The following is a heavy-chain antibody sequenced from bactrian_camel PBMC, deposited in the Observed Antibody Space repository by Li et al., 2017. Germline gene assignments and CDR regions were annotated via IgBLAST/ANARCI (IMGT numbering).Heavy chain of an antibody. CDR2: IYTGGGSA. J-gene: IGHJ6*01. V-gene: IGHV3S20*01. Sequence: QVQLVESGGGLVQPGGSLRLSCAASGFIFSSRYMTWVRQAPGKGLEWVSSIYTGGGSAVYADSVKGRFTISKDNAKNTLYLQIDSLKPEDTAVYYCAADAQYGLGTRSDFGYWGQGTQVTVS. CDR1: GFIFSSRY. CDR3: AADAQYGLGTRSDFGY. D-gene: IGHD5*01.